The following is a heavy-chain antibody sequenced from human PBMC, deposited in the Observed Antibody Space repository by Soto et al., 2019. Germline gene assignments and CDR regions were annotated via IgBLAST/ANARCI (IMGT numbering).Heavy chain of an antibody. CDR2: ISGSGGST. Sequence: PGGSLRLSCAASGFTFSSYAMSWVRQAPGKGLEWVSAISGSGGSTYYADSVKGRFTISRDNSKNTLYLQMNSLRAEDTAVYYCARDHRYCSGSSCRPYYYYYGMDVWGQGTTVTVS. V-gene: IGHV3-23*01. CDR1: GFTFSSYA. J-gene: IGHJ6*02. CDR3: ARDHRYCSGSSCRPYYYYYGMDV. D-gene: IGHD2-15*01.